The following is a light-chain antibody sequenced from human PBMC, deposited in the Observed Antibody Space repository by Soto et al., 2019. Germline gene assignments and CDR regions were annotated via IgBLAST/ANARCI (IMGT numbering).Light chain of an antibody. CDR2: EVS. CDR1: TSDVGDYDY. CDR3: SSYTSSSTLV. Sequence: QSVLTQPASVSGSPGQSITISCTGTTSDVGDYDYVSWYQQHPGKAPKLMIFEVSNRPSGVSNRFSGSKSGNTASLTISGLQAEDVSDYYCSSYTSSSTLVFGGGTKLTVL. J-gene: IGLJ2*01. V-gene: IGLV2-14*01.